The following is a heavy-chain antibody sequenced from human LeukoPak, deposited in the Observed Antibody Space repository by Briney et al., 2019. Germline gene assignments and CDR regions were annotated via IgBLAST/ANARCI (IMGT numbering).Heavy chain of an antibody. CDR2: INHSGST. D-gene: IGHD3-22*01. J-gene: IGHJ4*02. CDR1: GGSFSGYC. Sequence: SETLSLTCAVYGGSFSGYCWSWIRQPPGKGLEWIGEINHSGSTNYNPSLKSRVTISVDTSKNQFSLKLSSVTAADTAVYYCARRRTYYYDSSSYYVTFFDYWGQGTLVTVSS. CDR3: ARRRTYYYDSSSYYVTFFDY. V-gene: IGHV4-34*01.